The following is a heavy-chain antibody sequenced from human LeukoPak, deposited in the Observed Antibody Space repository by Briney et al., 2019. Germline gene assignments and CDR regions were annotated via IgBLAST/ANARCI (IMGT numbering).Heavy chain of an antibody. J-gene: IGHJ4*02. Sequence: GGSLRLSCAASGFTFSSYEMNWVRQAPGKGLEWVSYISSSGSTIYYADSVKGRFTISRDNAKNSLYLQMNSLRAEDTAVYYCARDASRRVGATIPGFHYGGQGTLVTVSS. V-gene: IGHV3-48*03. CDR1: GFTFSSYE. CDR2: ISSSGSTI. CDR3: ARDASRRVGATIPGFHY. D-gene: IGHD1-26*01.